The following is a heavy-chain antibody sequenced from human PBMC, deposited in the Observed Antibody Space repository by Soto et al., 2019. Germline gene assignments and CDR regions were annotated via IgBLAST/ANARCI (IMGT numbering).Heavy chain of an antibody. V-gene: IGHV4-59*01. D-gene: IGHD5-18*01. CDR1: GGSISSYY. Sequence: SETLSLTCTVSGGSISSYYWSWIRQPPGKGLEWIGYIYYSGSTNYNPSLKSRVTISVDTSKNQFSLKLSSVTAADTAVYYCARDTRGYSYGWGGNYYYYYGMDVWGQGTTVTVS. J-gene: IGHJ6*02. CDR2: IYYSGST. CDR3: ARDTRGYSYGWGGNYYYYYGMDV.